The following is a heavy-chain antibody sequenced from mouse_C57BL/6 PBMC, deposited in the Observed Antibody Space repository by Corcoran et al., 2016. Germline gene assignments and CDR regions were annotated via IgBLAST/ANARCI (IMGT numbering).Heavy chain of an antibody. D-gene: IGHD2-5*01. V-gene: IGHV1-76*01. CDR3: ARHDYSNSWFAY. J-gene: IGHJ3*01. CDR2: IYPGSGNT. Sequence: QVQLKQSGAELVRPGASVKLSCKASGYTFTDYYINWVKQRPGQGLEWIARIYPGSGNTYYNEKFKGKATLTAEKSSSTAYMQLSSLTSEDSAVYFCARHDYSNSWFAYWGQGTLVTVSA. CDR1: GYTFTDYY.